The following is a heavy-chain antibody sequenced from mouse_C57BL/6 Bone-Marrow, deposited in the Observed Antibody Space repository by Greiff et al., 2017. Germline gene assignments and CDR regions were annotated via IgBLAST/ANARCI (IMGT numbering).Heavy chain of an antibody. V-gene: IGHV5-6*01. CDR2: ISSGGSYT. Sequence: EVQLVESGGDLVKPGGSLKLSCAASGFTFSSYGMSWVRQTPDKRLEWVATISSGGSYTYYPDSVKGRFTISRDNAKNTLYLQMSSLKSEDTAMYYCARHLYYGNYEAWFAYWGQGTLVTVSA. J-gene: IGHJ3*01. CDR3: ARHLYYGNYEAWFAY. CDR1: GFTFSSYG. D-gene: IGHD2-1*01.